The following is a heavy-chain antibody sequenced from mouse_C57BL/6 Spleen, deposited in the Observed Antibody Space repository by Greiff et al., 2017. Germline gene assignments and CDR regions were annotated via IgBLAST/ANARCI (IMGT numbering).Heavy chain of an antibody. CDR1: GYTFPSYW. Sequence: QVQLQQSGAELAKPGASVKLSCKASGYTFPSYWMHWVKQRPGQGLEWIGYINPSSGYPTYNQKFKDKATLTADKSSSTAYMQLRSLTDEESAVYYCARKEGAYYSNFYAMDYRGKGTSVTVSS. CDR2: INPSSGYP. D-gene: IGHD2-5*01. J-gene: IGHJ4*01. V-gene: IGHV1-7*01. CDR3: ARKEGAYYSNFYAMDY.